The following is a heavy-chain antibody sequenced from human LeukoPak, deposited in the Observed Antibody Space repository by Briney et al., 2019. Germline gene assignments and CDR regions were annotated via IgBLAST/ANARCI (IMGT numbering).Heavy chain of an antibody. CDR2: IYTSGST. J-gene: IGHJ5*02. Sequence: TSETLSHTCTVSGGSISSYYWSWIRQPAGKGLEWIGRIYTSGSTNYNPSLKSRVTMSVDTSKNQFSLKLSSATAADTAVYYCARERSKRITIFGVVLNWFDPWGQGTLVTVSS. CDR3: ARERSKRITIFGVVLNWFDP. D-gene: IGHD3-3*01. V-gene: IGHV4-4*07. CDR1: GGSISSYY.